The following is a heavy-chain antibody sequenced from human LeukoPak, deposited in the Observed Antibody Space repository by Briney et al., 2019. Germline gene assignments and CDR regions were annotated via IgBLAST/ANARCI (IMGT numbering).Heavy chain of an antibody. CDR2: ISSSGSTI. J-gene: IGHJ6*03. CDR3: ARDRGGAIAAREGRLGYYYYYYMDV. Sequence: GGSLRLSCAASGFTFSDYYMSWIRQAPGKGLEWVSYISSSGSTIYYADSVKGRFTTSRDNAKNSLYLQMNSLRAEDTAVYYCARDRGGAIAAREGRLGYYYYYYMDVWGKGTTVTVSS. CDR1: GFTFSDYY. D-gene: IGHD6-6*01. V-gene: IGHV3-11*04.